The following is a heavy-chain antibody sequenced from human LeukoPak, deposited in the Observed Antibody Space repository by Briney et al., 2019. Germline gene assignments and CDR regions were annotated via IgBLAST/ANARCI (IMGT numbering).Heavy chain of an antibody. CDR3: TKVTDWRTGFDY. J-gene: IGHJ4*02. V-gene: IGHV3-9*01. CDR2: ITWNSDCM. D-gene: IGHD3-9*01. CDR1: GFTFDGYG. Sequence: GRSLRLSCAASGFTFDGYGMYWVRQAPGKGLEWVSGITWNSDCMAYADSVKGRFTISRDNAKNCLYLQMNSLRVEDTALYYCTKVTDWRTGFDYWGQGTLVTVSS.